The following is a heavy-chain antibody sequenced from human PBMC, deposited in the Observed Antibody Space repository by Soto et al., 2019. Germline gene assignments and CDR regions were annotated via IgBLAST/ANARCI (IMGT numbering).Heavy chain of an antibody. CDR1: GFAFSSYW. J-gene: IGHJ4*02. CDR3: ARVGQGRYYFDY. V-gene: IGHV3-74*01. Sequence: EVHLVESGGGSVQPGGSLKLSCAGSGFAFSSYWIHWVRQVPGKGLVWVSRINGDGRTTSYADSVRGRFTISRDNAKDTLYLQMNSLGAEDTALYYCARVGQGRYYFDYWGQGTRVTVSS. CDR2: INGDGRTT.